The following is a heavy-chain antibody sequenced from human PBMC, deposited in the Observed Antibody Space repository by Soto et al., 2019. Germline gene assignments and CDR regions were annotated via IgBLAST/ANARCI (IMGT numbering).Heavy chain of an antibody. CDR2: INHSGST. CDR3: ARGSGGRGDCSGGSCSFYY. J-gene: IGHJ4*02. V-gene: IGHV4-34*01. D-gene: IGHD2-15*01. CDR1: GGSFSGYY. Sequence: QVQLQQWGAGLLKPSETLSLTCAVYGGSFSGYYWSWIRQPPGKGLEWIGEINHSGSTNYNPSLKSRVTISVDTSKNQFSLKLSSVTAADTAVYYCARGSGGRGDCSGGSCSFYYWGQGTLVTVSS.